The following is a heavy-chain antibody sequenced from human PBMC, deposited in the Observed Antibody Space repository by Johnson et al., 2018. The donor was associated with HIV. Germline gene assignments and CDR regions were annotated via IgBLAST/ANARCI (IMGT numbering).Heavy chain of an antibody. CDR1: GFTFSSYW. CDR3: ASQVRGLRLGVDAFDI. Sequence: VQLVESGGGLVQPGGSLRLSCAASGFTFSSYWMSWVRQAPGKGLEWVANIKQDGSEKYYVDSVRGRFTISRDTSKNTLYLQMNKLRAEDTAVYFCASQVRGLRLGVDAFDIWGQGTMVTVSS. J-gene: IGHJ3*02. CDR2: IKQDGSEK. D-gene: IGHD3-16*01. V-gene: IGHV3-7*05.